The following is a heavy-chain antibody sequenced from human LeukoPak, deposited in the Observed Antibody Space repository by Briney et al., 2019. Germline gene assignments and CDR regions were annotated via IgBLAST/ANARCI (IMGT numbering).Heavy chain of an antibody. CDR1: GGSFSGYY. CDR2: INHSGST. CDR3: ARGHGDYDY. D-gene: IGHD4-17*01. J-gene: IGHJ4*02. V-gene: IGHV4-34*01. Sequence: PSETLSLTCAVYGGSFSGYYWSWIRQPPGKGLEGVGEINHSGSTNYNPALKRRVTISVDTSKNQFSLKLSSVTAADTAVYYCARGHGDYDYWGQGTLVTVSS.